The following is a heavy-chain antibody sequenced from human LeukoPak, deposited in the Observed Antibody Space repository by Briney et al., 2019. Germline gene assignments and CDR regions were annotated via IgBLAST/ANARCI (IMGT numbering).Heavy chain of an antibody. CDR2: ISSSSSYI. D-gene: IGHD2-15*01. J-gene: IGHJ4*02. CDR3: ARVGSWYFPFDY. CDR1: GFSFSSYR. V-gene: IGHV3-21*01. Sequence: GGSLRLSCVASGFSFSSYRMGWVRQAPGKGLEWVSSISSSSSYIYYADSVKGRLTISRDNAKNSLYLQMNSLRAEDTAVYYCARVGSWYFPFDYWGQGTLVTVSS.